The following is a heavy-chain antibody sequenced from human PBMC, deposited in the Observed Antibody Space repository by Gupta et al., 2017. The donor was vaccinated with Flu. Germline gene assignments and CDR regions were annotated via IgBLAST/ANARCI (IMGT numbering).Heavy chain of an antibody. CDR1: GFVFSDFT. Sequence: GFVFSDFTMHWVRQAPGRGLEWVSCVSRISRFTFYADSVKGRFSIPRDNAENLVYLQMNSLRAEDTGVYYCAKNRASGTTKGAFDTWGPGTMLIVSA. CDR2: VSRISRFT. V-gene: IGHV3-21*06. D-gene: IGHD1-1*01. CDR3: AKNRASGTTKGAFDT. J-gene: IGHJ3*02.